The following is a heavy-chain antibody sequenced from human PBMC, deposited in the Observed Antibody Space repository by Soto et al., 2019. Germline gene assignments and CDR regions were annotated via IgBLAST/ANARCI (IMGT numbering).Heavy chain of an antibody. V-gene: IGHV3-23*01. Sequence: EVQLLESGGGLVQPGGSLRLSCAASGFTFSSYAMSWVRQAPGKGPEWVSTISSSGSSTDYADSVKGRFTISRDNSKNTLYLQMNSLRAEDTAVYYCAKVPSAYYFDYWGQGTLVTVSS. D-gene: IGHD6-25*01. CDR3: AKVPSAYYFDY. CDR2: ISSSGSST. CDR1: GFTFSSYA. J-gene: IGHJ4*02.